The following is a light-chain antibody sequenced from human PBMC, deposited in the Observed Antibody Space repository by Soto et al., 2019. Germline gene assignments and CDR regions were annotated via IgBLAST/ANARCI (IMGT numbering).Light chain of an antibody. CDR2: GAS. Sequence: ENVLTQSPGTLSLSPGERATLSCRVSQSISSSYPAWYQQKPGQPPRLLIYGASNRATGIPDRFSGSGSGTDFTLTISRLEPEDFAVYYCQQYSGSPPLTFGGGTKVEIK. CDR3: QQYSGSPPLT. V-gene: IGKV3-20*01. CDR1: QSISSSY. J-gene: IGKJ4*01.